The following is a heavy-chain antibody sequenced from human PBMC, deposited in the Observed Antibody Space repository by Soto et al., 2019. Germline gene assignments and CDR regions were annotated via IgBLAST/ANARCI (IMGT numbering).Heavy chain of an antibody. J-gene: IGHJ2*01. CDR2: ISYDGSNK. Sequence: QVQLVESGGGVVQPGGSLRLSCAASGFTLSSYAMHWVRLAPGKGLERVAVISYDGSNKYYPDSVKGRFTISRDNSKNTLYLQLNSLNADDTAVYYCARPLWRDDYNWGYFDLWGRGTLVTVSS. CDR1: GFTLSSYA. D-gene: IGHD4-4*01. V-gene: IGHV3-30-3*01. CDR3: ARPLWRDDYNWGYFDL.